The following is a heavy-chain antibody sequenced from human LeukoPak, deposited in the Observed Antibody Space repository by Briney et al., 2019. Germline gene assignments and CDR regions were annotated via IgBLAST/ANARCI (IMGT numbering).Heavy chain of an antibody. CDR1: GGSISSGGYS. CDR3: ARDCSGGSCYGAFDI. CDR2: IYHSGST. J-gene: IGHJ3*02. D-gene: IGHD2-15*01. V-gene: IGHV4-30-2*05. Sequence: SQTLSLTCAVSGGSISSGGYSWSWIRQPPGKGLEWIGYIYHSGSTYYNPSLKSRITISVDTSENRFSLKLSSVTATDTAVYYCARDCSGGSCYGAFDIWGQGTMVTVSS.